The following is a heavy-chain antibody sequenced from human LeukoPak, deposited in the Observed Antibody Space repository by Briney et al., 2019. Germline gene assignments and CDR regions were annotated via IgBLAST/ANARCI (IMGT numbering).Heavy chain of an antibody. CDR1: GGSISSYY. D-gene: IGHD1-26*01. J-gene: IGHJ5*02. V-gene: IGHV4-4*07. Sequence: SETLSLTCTVSGGSISSYYWSWIRQPAGKGLEWIGRIYTSGSTNYNPSLKSRVTMSVDTSKNQFSLKLSSVTAADTAVFYCAREEPEVGANWFDPWGQGTLVTVSS. CDR3: AREEPEVGANWFDP. CDR2: IYTSGST.